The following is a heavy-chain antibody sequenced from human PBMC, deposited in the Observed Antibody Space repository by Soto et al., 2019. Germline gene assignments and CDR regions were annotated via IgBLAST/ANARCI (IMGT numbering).Heavy chain of an antibody. Sequence: ASVKVSCKASGYTFTSYYMHWVRQAPGQGLEWMGIINPSGGSTSYAQKFQGRVTMTRATSRSTVYMELSSLRSEDTAVYYCARESGDSSGWSSRAPYYYVIDLWRQGTTVTVSS. CDR1: GYTFTSYY. J-gene: IGHJ6*02. V-gene: IGHV1-46*01. CDR3: ARESGDSSGWSSRAPYYYVIDL. CDR2: INPSGGST. D-gene: IGHD6-19*01.